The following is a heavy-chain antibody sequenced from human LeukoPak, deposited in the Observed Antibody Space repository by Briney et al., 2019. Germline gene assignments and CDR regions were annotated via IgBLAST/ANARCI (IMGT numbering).Heavy chain of an antibody. Sequence: PGGSLRLSCAASGFSFSSYAMSWVRQAPGKGLEWVSAITGSGGSTYYADSVKGRFTISKDNSKNTLYLQMNSLRAEDTAVYYCANRGVVPAASAPYYFDYWRQGTLVSVSS. CDR1: GFSFSSYA. CDR3: ANRGVVPAASAPYYFDY. V-gene: IGHV3-23*01. CDR2: ITGSGGST. D-gene: IGHD2-2*01. J-gene: IGHJ4*02.